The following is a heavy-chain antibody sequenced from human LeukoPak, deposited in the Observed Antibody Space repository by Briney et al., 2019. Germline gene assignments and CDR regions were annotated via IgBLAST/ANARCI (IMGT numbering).Heavy chain of an antibody. J-gene: IGHJ4*02. V-gene: IGHV1-8*01. CDR1: GYTFTSYD. Sequence: GASVKVSCKASGYTFTSYDINWVRQATGQGLEWMGWMNPNSGNTGYAQKFQGRVTMTRNTSISTAYMELSSLRSEDTAVYYCARGPPPQYCSGGSCYAAHWGQGTLVTVSS. CDR2: MNPNSGNT. D-gene: IGHD2-15*01. CDR3: ARGPPPQYCSGGSCYAAH.